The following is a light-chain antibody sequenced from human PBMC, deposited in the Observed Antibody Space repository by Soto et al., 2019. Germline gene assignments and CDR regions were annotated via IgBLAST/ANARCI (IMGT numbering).Light chain of an antibody. CDR3: QQSYSTPQNT. V-gene: IGKV1-39*01. J-gene: IGKJ2*01. CDR2: AAS. CDR1: QSNSSY. Sequence: DIPMTQSPSSLSASVGDRVTITCRASQSNSSYLNWYQQKPGKAPKLLIYAASSLQSGVPSRFSGSGSGTDFTLTISSLQPEDVATYYCQQSYSTPQNTFGQGTKLEIK.